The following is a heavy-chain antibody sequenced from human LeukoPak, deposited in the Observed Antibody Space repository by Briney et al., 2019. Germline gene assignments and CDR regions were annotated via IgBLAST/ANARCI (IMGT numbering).Heavy chain of an antibody. CDR1: GFTFSSYE. Sequence: GGSLRLSCAASGFTFSSYEMNWVRQAPGKGLEWVSYISSSGSTIYYADSVKGRFTISRDNAKNSLYLQMNSVRAEDTAVYYCARQNDHYYGSGRLSPPMGYWGQGTLVSVSS. CDR2: ISSSGSTI. V-gene: IGHV3-48*03. CDR3: ARQNDHYYGSGRLSPPMGY. J-gene: IGHJ4*02. D-gene: IGHD3-10*01.